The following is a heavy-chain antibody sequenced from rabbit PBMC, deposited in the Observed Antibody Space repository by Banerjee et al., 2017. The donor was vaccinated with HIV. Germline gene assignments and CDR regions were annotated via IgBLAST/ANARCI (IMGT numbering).Heavy chain of an antibody. CDR2: IGTSSGNT. V-gene: IGHV1S45*01. CDR3: ARDLAGVIWNFGL. Sequence: QEQLVESGGDLVKPEGSLTLTCTASGFSFSSSYYMCWVRQAPGKGLEWIACIGTSSGNTVYATWAKGRFTISRTSSTTVALQMTSLTAADTATYFCARDLAGVIWNFGLWGPGTLVTV. D-gene: IGHD4-1*01. CDR1: GFSFSSSYY. J-gene: IGHJ4*01.